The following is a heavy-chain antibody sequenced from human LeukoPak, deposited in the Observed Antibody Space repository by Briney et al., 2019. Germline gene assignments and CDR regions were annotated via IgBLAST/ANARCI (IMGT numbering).Heavy chain of an antibody. Sequence: TETLSLTCTVSGGSISRSTYYWGWIRQPPGMGLEWIGSISYSGSTYYNSSLKSRVTISSDTSRNQFSQRLSSVTAADTAVYYCARQTTVTTSGGDAFDIWGQGTMVT. V-gene: IGHV4-39*01. CDR1: GGSISRSTYY. J-gene: IGHJ3*02. CDR3: ARQTTVTTSGGDAFDI. D-gene: IGHD4-17*01. CDR2: ISYSGST.